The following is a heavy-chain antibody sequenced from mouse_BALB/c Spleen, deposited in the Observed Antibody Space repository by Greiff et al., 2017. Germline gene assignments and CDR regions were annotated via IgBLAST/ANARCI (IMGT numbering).Heavy chain of an antibody. V-gene: IGHV5-6-3*01. Sequence: DVKLVESGGGLVQPGGSLKLSCAASGFTFSSYGMSWVRQTPDKRLELVATINSNGGSTYYPDSVKGRFTISRDNAKNTLYLQMSSLKSEDTAMYYCARGDGSYDWGQGTTLTVSS. J-gene: IGHJ2*01. CDR2: INSNGGST. D-gene: IGHD1-1*02. CDR1: GFTFSSYG. CDR3: ARGDGSYD.